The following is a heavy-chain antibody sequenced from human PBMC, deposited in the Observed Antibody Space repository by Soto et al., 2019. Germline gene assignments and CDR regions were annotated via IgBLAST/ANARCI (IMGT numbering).Heavy chain of an antibody. V-gene: IGHV1-69*06. CDR3: ARPADYVSGFSQ. D-gene: IGHD3-16*01. CDR1: GGTFTTST. Sequence: QVQLVQSGAEVKKPGSSVKVSCQTSGGTFTTSTISWVRQAPGQGLEWMGGIIPVFGTPSYAQKFQGRATMIADKSSSTAYMELRNLRSEDTAMYYCARPADYVSGFSQWGQGTLVTVSS. J-gene: IGHJ4*02. CDR2: IIPVFGTP.